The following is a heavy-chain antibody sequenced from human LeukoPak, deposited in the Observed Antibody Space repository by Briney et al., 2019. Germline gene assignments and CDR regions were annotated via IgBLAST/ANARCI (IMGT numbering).Heavy chain of an antibody. CDR3: ARAGYTTMMGVIDY. D-gene: IGHD3-22*01. V-gene: IGHV1-18*01. J-gene: IGHJ4*02. Sequence: ALVKISCKASVYTFTSYGISWVRQAPGQGLEWMGWISAYNGNTNYAQKLQGRVTMTTDTSTSTAYMELRSLRSDDTAVYYCARAGYTTMMGVIDYWGQGTLVTVSS. CDR1: VYTFTSYG. CDR2: ISAYNGNT.